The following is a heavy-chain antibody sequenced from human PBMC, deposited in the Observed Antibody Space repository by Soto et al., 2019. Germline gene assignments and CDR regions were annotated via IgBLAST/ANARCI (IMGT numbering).Heavy chain of an antibody. CDR1: GGTFSSYA. Sequence: QVQLVQSGAEVKKPGSSVKVSCKASGGTFSSYAISWVRQAPGQGLEWMGGIIPILGTANYAQKFQGRVTITADESTSTAYMELSSLRSEDTAVYYCARGGYSSGWDDRGPFDIWGQGTMVTVSS. V-gene: IGHV1-69*01. CDR3: ARGGYSSGWDDRGPFDI. J-gene: IGHJ3*02. D-gene: IGHD6-19*01. CDR2: IIPILGTA.